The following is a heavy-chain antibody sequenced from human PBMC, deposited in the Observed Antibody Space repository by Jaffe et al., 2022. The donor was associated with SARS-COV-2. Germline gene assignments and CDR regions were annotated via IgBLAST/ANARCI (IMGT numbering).Heavy chain of an antibody. Sequence: QVQLQQWGAGLLKPSETLSLTCAVYGGSFSGYYWSWIRQPPGKGLEWIGEINHSGSTNYNPSLKSRVTISVDTSKNQFSLKLSSVTAADTAVYYCARGPVCSGGSCYSFDYWGQGTLVTVSS. CDR1: GGSFSGYY. V-gene: IGHV4-34*01. CDR2: INHSGST. CDR3: ARGPVCSGGSCYSFDY. J-gene: IGHJ4*02. D-gene: IGHD2-15*01.